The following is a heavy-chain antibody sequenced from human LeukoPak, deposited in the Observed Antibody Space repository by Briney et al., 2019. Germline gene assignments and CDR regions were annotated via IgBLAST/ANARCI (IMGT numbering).Heavy chain of an antibody. CDR1: GYTFTGYY. CDR3: ARGGARESVFGVANIDY. CDR2: INPNSGGT. V-gene: IGHV1-2*02. Sequence: ASVKVSCKASGYTFTGYYMHWVRQAPGQGLEWMGWINPNSGGTNYAQKFQGRVTMTRDTSISTAYMELSRLRSDDTAVYYCARGGARESVFGVANIDYWGQGPWSPSPQ. D-gene: IGHD3-3*01. J-gene: IGHJ4*02.